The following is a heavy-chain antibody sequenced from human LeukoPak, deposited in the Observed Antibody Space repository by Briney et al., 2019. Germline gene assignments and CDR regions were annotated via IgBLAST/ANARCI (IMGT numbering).Heavy chain of an antibody. V-gene: IGHV3-30*02. Sequence: PGGSLRLSCAASGFTFSSYGMHWVRQAPGKGLEWVAFIRYDGSNKYYADSVKGRFTISRDNSKNTLYLQMNSLRAEDTAVYYCAKDGVPAANYYYYMDVWGKGTTVTVSS. CDR1: GFTFSSYG. J-gene: IGHJ6*03. CDR2: IRYDGSNK. D-gene: IGHD2-2*01. CDR3: AKDGVPAANYYYYMDV.